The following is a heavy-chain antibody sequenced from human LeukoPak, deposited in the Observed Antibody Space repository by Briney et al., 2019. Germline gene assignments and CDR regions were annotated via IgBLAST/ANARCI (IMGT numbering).Heavy chain of an antibody. D-gene: IGHD6-25*01. CDR2: ISIDGGRT. CDR1: GFTFSSYA. Sequence: PGGSLRLSCAASGFTFSSYAMSWVRQAPGKGPEWVSTISIDGGRTYYADSEKGRFTVPSHTSKHTLYLQMNSLRAEDTAVYYCARKGIGSSRYQNMDVWGKGTTVTVSS. V-gene: IGHV3-23*01. J-gene: IGHJ6*03. CDR3: ARKGIGSSRYQNMDV.